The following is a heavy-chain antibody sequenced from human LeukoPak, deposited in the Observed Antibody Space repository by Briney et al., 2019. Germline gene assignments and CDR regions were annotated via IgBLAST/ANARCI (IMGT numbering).Heavy chain of an antibody. CDR1: GFTFSSYG. CDR3: AKDMSMRQQLGDCGMDV. V-gene: IGHV3-9*01. J-gene: IGHJ6*02. CDR2: ISWNSGSI. Sequence: RPGRSLRLSCAASGFTFSSYGMHWVRQAPGKGLEWVSGISWNSGSIGYADSVKGRFTISRDNAKNSLYLQMNSLRAEDTALYYCAKDMSMRQQLGDCGMDVWGQGTTVTVSS. D-gene: IGHD6-13*01.